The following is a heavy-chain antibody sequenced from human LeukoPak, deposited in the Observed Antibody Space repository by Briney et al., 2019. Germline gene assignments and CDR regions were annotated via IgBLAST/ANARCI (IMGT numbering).Heavy chain of an antibody. J-gene: IGHJ4*02. CDR1: GFSFSSYG. V-gene: IGHV3-30*18. D-gene: IGHD4-17*01. CDR3: AKDLRPQIPYGESPRGTAPMGH. Sequence: GGSLRLSCAISGFSFSSYGMHWVRQAPGKGLEWVAVISYDGSNKCHADSVKGRFTISRDNSKSSLFLQMNSLRAEDTAVYYCAKDLRPQIPYGESPRGTAPMGHWGQRTLVTVSS. CDR2: ISYDGSNK.